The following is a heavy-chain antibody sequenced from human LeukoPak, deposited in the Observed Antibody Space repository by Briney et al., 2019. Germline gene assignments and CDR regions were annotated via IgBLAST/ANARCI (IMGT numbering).Heavy chain of an antibody. Sequence: ASVKVSCKASGYTFTGYYMHWVRQAPGQGLEWMGWINPNSGGTNYAQKFQGWVTMTRDASISTAYMELSRLRSDDTAVYYCARADTAMAIDYWGQGTLVTVSS. CDR1: GYTFTGYY. CDR3: ARADTAMAIDY. CDR2: INPNSGGT. V-gene: IGHV1-2*04. D-gene: IGHD5-18*01. J-gene: IGHJ4*02.